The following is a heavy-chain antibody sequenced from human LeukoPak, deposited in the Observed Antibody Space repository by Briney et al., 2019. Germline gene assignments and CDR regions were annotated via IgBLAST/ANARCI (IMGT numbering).Heavy chain of an antibody. D-gene: IGHD3-22*01. J-gene: IGHJ3*02. CDR2: IRSKADSYAT. CDR1: GFTFSGSA. V-gene: IGHV3-73*01. CDR3: ARDPYYDSSGYPGSFDI. Sequence: GGSLRLSCAASGFTFSGSAMHWVRQASGEGLEWVGRIRSKADSYATAYAASVQGRFTISRDDSKNTAYLQMNSLRAEDTAVYYCARDPYYDSSGYPGSFDIWGQGTMVTVSS.